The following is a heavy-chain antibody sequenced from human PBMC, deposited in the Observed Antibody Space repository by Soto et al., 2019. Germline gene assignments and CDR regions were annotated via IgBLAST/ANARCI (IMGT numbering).Heavy chain of an antibody. CDR2: IYYSGST. D-gene: IGHD6-6*01. Sequence: SETLSLTCTVSGGSISSGDYYWSWIRQPPGKGLERIGYIYYSGSTYYNPSLKSRVTISVDTSKNQFSLNLSSVTAADTAVYYCARVVYSSSKRFLARWFDPWGQGTLVTVSS. J-gene: IGHJ5*02. CDR3: ARVVYSSSKRFLARWFDP. V-gene: IGHV4-30-4*01. CDR1: GGSISSGDYY.